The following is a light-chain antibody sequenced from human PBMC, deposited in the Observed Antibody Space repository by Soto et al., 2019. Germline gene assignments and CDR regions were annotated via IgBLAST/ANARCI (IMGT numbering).Light chain of an antibody. V-gene: IGLV2-8*01. Sequence: VLTQPPSASGSFGQSVTISCTGTSSDVGGYNYVSWYQQHPGKAPKLMIYEVSERPSGVPDRFSGSKSGNTASLTVSGLQADDEADYYCSSYSGTNYHYVFGTGTKVTV. CDR2: EVS. CDR3: SSYSGTNYHYV. J-gene: IGLJ1*01. CDR1: SSDVGGYNY.